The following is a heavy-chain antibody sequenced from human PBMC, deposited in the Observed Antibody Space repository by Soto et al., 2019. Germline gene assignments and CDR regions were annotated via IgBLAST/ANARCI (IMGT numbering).Heavy chain of an antibody. CDR3: ATSYVSGSRTFDY. Sequence: QVQLVQSGAEVKKPGSSVKVSCKASGDTFNFSTISWVRQAPGQGLEWMGRIIPMLGMSNYAQKFQDRVTIIADKSTSTAYMQWSSLRSEDTGIYYCATSYVSGSRTFDYWGQGTLVTVSS. CDR2: IIPMLGMS. CDR1: GDTFNFST. V-gene: IGHV1-69*02. J-gene: IGHJ4*02. D-gene: IGHD3-10*01.